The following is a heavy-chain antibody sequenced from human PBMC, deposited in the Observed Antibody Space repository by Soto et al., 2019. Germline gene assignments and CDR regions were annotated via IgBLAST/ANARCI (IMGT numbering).Heavy chain of an antibody. CDR1: GYTFTSYA. Sequence: GASVKVSCKASGYTFTSYAMHWVRQAPGQRLEWMGWINAGNGNTKYSQKFQGRVTITRDTSASTACMELSSLRSEDTAVYYCARDHGWQYYYYYGMDVWGQGTTVTVSS. J-gene: IGHJ6*02. CDR3: ARDHGWQYYYYYGMDV. V-gene: IGHV1-3*01. D-gene: IGHD6-19*01. CDR2: INAGNGNT.